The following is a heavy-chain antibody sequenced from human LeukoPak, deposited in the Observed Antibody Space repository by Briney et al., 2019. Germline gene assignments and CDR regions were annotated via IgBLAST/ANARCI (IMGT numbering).Heavy chain of an antibody. D-gene: IGHD4-17*01. Sequence: SETLSLTCTVSGGSINNYYWSWIRQPPGKGLEWIGYIYYSGSTNYNPPLKSRVTISLDTSKNQFSLKLSSVTAADTAVYYCARSDRGLRRYFDYWGQGTLVTVSS. CDR3: ARSDRGLRRYFDY. CDR2: IYYSGST. V-gene: IGHV4-59*12. J-gene: IGHJ4*02. CDR1: GGSINNYY.